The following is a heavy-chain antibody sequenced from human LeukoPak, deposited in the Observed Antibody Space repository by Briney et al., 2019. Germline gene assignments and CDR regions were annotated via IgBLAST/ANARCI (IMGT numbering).Heavy chain of an antibody. CDR1: GFTFSSYS. Sequence: PGGSLRLSCAASGFTFSSYSMSWVRQAPGKGLEWVSSISGSGGRIDYADSVKGRFTISRDNSKNTLSLQMNSLTAEDTAVYYCAKKPRLEGWIYFDSWGQGILVTVSS. V-gene: IGHV3-23*01. J-gene: IGHJ4*02. D-gene: IGHD1-1*01. CDR3: AKKPRLEGWIYFDS. CDR2: ISGSGGRI.